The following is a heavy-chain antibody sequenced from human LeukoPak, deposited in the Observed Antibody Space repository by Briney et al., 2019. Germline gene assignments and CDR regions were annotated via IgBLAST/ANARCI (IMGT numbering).Heavy chain of an antibody. CDR2: IYYSGST. CDR3: ARGNPAVAGKWFDY. Sequence: ASETLSLTCTVSGGSISSSSYYWGWIRQPPGKGLEWIGSIYYSGSTYYNPSLKSRVTISVDTSKNQFSLKLSSVTAADTAVYYCARGNPAVAGKWFDYWGQGTLVTVSS. J-gene: IGHJ4*02. CDR1: GGSISSSSYY. V-gene: IGHV4-39*07. D-gene: IGHD6-19*01.